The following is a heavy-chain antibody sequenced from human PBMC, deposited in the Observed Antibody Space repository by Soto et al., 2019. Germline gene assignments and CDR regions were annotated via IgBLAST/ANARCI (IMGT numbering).Heavy chain of an antibody. V-gene: IGHV2-5*01. CDR1: GFSLSTGGVG. Sequence: QITLKESGPTLVKPTQTLTLTCSFSGFSLSTGGVGVGWIRQPPGKALEWLALIYSNDDKRYSPSLKSRLTITTDTSKNQVVLTMTNMDPVDTATYYCAHSWENILTGYSNPLAYWGQGTLVTVSS. D-gene: IGHD3-9*01. CDR2: IYSNDDK. CDR3: AHSWENILTGYSNPLAY. J-gene: IGHJ4*02.